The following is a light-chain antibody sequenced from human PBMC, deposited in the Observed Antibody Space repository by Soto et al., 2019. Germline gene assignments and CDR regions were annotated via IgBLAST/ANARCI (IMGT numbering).Light chain of an antibody. CDR1: QRVSSNY. J-gene: IGKJ5*01. CDR2: GAS. Sequence: EIVLTQSPGTLALSPGERATLSCRASQRVSSNYLDWYQQKSGQAPRLLIYGASSRATGIPDRLSGSGSGTDCTLTISRLEPEDFAAYYCQQYGSSPITFGQGTRLEIK. CDR3: QQYGSSPIT. V-gene: IGKV3-20*01.